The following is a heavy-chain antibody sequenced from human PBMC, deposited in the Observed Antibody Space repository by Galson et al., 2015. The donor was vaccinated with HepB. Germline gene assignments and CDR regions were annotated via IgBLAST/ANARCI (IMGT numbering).Heavy chain of an antibody. D-gene: IGHD3-10*01. CDR2: ISAYNGNT. J-gene: IGHJ3*02. V-gene: IGHV1-18*01. CDR1: GYTFTSYG. Sequence: QSGAEVKKPGASVKVSCKASGYTFTSYGISWVRQAPGQGLEWMGWISAYNGNTNYAQKLQGRVTMTTDTSTSTAYMELRSLRSDDTAVYYCARVLDYYGSGSYYKKVGAFDIWGQGTMVTVSS. CDR3: ARVLDYYGSGSYYKKVGAFDI.